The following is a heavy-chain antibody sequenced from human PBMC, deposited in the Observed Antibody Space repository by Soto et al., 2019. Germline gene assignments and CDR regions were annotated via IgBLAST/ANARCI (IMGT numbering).Heavy chain of an antibody. V-gene: IGHV4-34*01. CDR1: GGTFSGYY. D-gene: IGHD6-19*01. Sequence: QVQLQQWAAGLLKPSETLSLTCAVYGGTFSGYYWTWIRQPPGKGLEWIGEINHSGSTNYNPSLKSRVTRAVDTSKSQFALKLSSVTAADTAVYYCARGLVAGSGYDYYMDVWGKGTTVTVSS. CDR2: INHSGST. CDR3: ARGLVAGSGYDYYMDV. J-gene: IGHJ6*03.